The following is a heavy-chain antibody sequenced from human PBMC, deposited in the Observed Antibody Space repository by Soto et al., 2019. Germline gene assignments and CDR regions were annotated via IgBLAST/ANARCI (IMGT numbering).Heavy chain of an antibody. D-gene: IGHD2-21*02. V-gene: IGHV3-30*18. CDR3: AKDSTVVVTAIGSWYFDL. CDR2: ISYDGSNK. CDR1: GFTFSSYG. J-gene: IGHJ2*01. Sequence: QVQLVESGGGVVQPGRSLRLSCAASGFTFSSYGMHWVRPAPGKGLEWVAVISYDGSNKYYADSVKGRFTISRDNSKNTLYLQMNSLRAEDTAVYYCAKDSTVVVTAIGSWYFDLWGRGTLVTVSS.